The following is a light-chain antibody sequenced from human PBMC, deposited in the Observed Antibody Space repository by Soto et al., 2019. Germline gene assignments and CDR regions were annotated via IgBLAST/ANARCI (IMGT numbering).Light chain of an antibody. CDR3: QKYDDVPWT. CDR1: QGISNY. V-gene: IGKV1-27*01. J-gene: IGKJ1*01. CDR2: AAF. Sequence: DLPMTQSPSSLSASVGDRVTITCRASQGISNYLAWYQQKPGKVPKLLIYAAFTLQSGAPSRFSGSGFGTDFTLTISSLQPEDVATYYCQKYDDVPWTFGQGTKVEIK.